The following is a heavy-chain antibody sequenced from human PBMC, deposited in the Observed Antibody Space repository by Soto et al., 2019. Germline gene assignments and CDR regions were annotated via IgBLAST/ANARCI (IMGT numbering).Heavy chain of an antibody. CDR3: ARDLRHYGDTDY. Sequence: QVQLQESGPGLVKPSGTLSLTCAVSGGSISSSNWWSWVRQPPGKGLEWIGEIYHSGSTHYNPSLTRRVTISGDKSKNHFSLKLSSVTAADTAVYYCARDLRHYGDTDYWGQGTLVTVSS. CDR1: GGSISSSNW. V-gene: IGHV4-4*02. CDR2: IYHSGST. D-gene: IGHD4-17*01. J-gene: IGHJ4*02.